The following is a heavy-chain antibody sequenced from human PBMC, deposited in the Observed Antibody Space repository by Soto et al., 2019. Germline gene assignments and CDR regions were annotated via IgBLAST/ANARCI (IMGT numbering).Heavy chain of an antibody. CDR2: ISYDGSRE. D-gene: IGHD6-19*01. CDR1: GFTFSNYG. J-gene: IGHJ6*02. Sequence: PGGSLRLSCVASGFTFSNYGMHWVRQAPGKGLEWVAVISYDGSREKYVDSVKGRFTISRDNSKNMLYLQINSLRAEDTAVYYCVKVTESSGWYPYYYGMDVWGQGITVTVSS. CDR3: VKVTESSGWYPYYYGMDV. V-gene: IGHV3-30*18.